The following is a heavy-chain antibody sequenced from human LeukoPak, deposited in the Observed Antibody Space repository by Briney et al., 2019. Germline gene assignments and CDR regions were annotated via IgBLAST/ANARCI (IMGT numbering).Heavy chain of an antibody. D-gene: IGHD6-25*01. J-gene: IGHJ4*02. CDR3: ARRSHAAPAGYSPFFDY. V-gene: IGHV3-23*01. Sequence: PGGSLRLSCAGSGFTFGSYTINWVRQGPGKGMEWASTISHSGATYYADSVEGRFTISRDNSRNTVFLQMNSLSAKDTALYFCARRSHAAPAGYSPFFDYWGQGTLVTVSS. CDR2: ISHSGAT. CDR1: GFTFGSYT.